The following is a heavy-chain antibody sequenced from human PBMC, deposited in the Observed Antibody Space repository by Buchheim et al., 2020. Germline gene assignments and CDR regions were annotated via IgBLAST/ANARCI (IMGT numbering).Heavy chain of an antibody. CDR2: ISYDGSNK. J-gene: IGHJ2*01. D-gene: IGHD3-16*01. Sequence: QVQLVESGGGVVQPGRSLRLSCAASGFTFSSYGMHWVRQAPGKGLEWVAVISYDGSNKYYADSVKGRFTISRDNSKKTLYMQMNSLRAEDTAVYYCAKDGGEGRWYFDLWGRGTL. CDR1: GFTFSSYG. V-gene: IGHV3-30*18. CDR3: AKDGGEGRWYFDL.